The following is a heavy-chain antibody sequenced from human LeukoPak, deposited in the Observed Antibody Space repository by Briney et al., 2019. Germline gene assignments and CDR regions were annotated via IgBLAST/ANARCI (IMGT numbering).Heavy chain of an antibody. Sequence: GGSLRLSCAASGFTFSSYSMNWVRQAPGKGLEWVSSISSSSSYIYYADSVKGRFTISRDNAKNSLYLQMNSLRAEDTAVYYCAKALLPTVAGTPFDYWGQGTLVTVSS. CDR3: AKALLPTVAGTPFDY. J-gene: IGHJ4*02. CDR2: ISSSSSYI. V-gene: IGHV3-21*01. D-gene: IGHD6-19*01. CDR1: GFTFSSYS.